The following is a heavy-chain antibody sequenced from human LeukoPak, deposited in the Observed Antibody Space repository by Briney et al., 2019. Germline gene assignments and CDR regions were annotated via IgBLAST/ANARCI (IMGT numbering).Heavy chain of an antibody. CDR3: ARVHSGPLYYFDY. Sequence: ASVKVSCKASGYTFISNGISWVRQAPGQGLEWMGWISAYNVNTNYAQKFQGRVTMTTDTSTSTAYMELRSLRSDDTAVYHCARVHSGPLYYFDYWGQGTLVTVSS. CDR1: GYTFISNG. D-gene: IGHD5-12*01. J-gene: IGHJ4*02. V-gene: IGHV1-18*01. CDR2: ISAYNVNT.